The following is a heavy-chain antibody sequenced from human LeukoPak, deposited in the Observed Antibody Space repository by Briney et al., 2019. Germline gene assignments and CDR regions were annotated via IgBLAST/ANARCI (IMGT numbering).Heavy chain of an antibody. D-gene: IGHD3-3*01. CDR3: AKYTIFDLESWFDP. V-gene: IGHV3-23*01. Sequence: GGSLRLSCAASGFTFSNYAMSWVRQAPGKGLEWVSAISGSGGSTYYADSVKGRFTISRDNSKNTLYLQMNSLRAEDTAVYYCAKYTIFDLESWFDPWGQGTLVTVSS. J-gene: IGHJ5*02. CDR1: GFTFSNYA. CDR2: ISGSGGST.